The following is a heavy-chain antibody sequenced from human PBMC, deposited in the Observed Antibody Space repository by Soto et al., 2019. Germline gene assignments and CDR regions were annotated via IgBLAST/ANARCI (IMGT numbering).Heavy chain of an antibody. D-gene: IGHD1-26*01. CDR1: GFTFSTYT. V-gene: IGHV3-21*01. CDR2: INSRSNYV. Sequence: EVQVVESGGGLVKPGGSLRLSCVFSGFTFSTYTMNWVRQAPGKGLEWVSSINSRSNYVYYADSVKGRFTISRDNAKNSLYLQMNRLRAEDTAIYYRAREDGVVGSSSAFDHWGLGTLVTVSS. J-gene: IGHJ4*02. CDR3: AREDGVVGSSSAFDH.